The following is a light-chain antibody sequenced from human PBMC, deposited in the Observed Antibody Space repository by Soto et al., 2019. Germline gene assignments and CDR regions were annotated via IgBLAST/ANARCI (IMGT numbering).Light chain of an antibody. CDR2: GNS. CDR3: QSYDSSLSAYVV. Sequence: QSVLPQPPSVSGAPGQRVTISCTGSSSKIGAGYDVHWYQQLRGTAPKLLIYGNSNRPSGVPDRFSGSKSGTSASLAITGLQAEDEADYYCQSYDSSLSAYVVFGGGTKLPVL. CDR1: SSKIGAGYD. V-gene: IGLV1-40*01. J-gene: IGLJ2*01.